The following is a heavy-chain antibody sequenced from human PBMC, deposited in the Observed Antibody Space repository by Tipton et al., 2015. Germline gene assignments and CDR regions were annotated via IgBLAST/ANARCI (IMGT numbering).Heavy chain of an antibody. J-gene: IGHJ4*02. Sequence: SLRLSCAASGFTLTRYGMNWVRQAPGKGLEWVAVISWDGRNKYYADSVKGRFTVSRDTSKNTLYLQMDSLEADDTAVYYCARDYCSVTSCYDYWGQGTLVTVSS. CDR2: ISWDGRNK. D-gene: IGHD2-2*01. V-gene: IGHV3-33*05. CDR1: GFTLTRYG. CDR3: ARDYCSVTSCYDY.